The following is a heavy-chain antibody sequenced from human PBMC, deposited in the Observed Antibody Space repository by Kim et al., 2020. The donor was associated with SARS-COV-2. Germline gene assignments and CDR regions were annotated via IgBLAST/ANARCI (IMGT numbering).Heavy chain of an antibody. V-gene: IGHV3-23*01. CDR1: GFTFSSYA. Sequence: GGSLRLSCAASGFTFSSYAMSWVRQAPGKGLEWVSAISGSGGSTYYADSVKGRFTISRDNSKNTLYVQMNSLRAEDTAVYYCAKNVVRIYGAFDIWGQGTMVTVSS. CDR3: AKNVVRIYGAFDI. CDR2: ISGSGGST. D-gene: IGHD4-17*01. J-gene: IGHJ3*02.